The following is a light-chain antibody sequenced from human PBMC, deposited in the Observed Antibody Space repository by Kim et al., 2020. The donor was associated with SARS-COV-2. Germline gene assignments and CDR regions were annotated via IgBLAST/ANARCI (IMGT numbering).Light chain of an antibody. Sequence: LSPGERATLSCRASQTVRGSHLAWYQQKVGQPPRLLIYGSTRATGIPDRFSGSGSGTGFTLTITRLEPEDFAVYYCQQFDSSLWTFGQGTKVEIK. CDR3: QQFDSSLWT. J-gene: IGKJ1*01. CDR1: QTVRGSH. CDR2: GS. V-gene: IGKV3-20*01.